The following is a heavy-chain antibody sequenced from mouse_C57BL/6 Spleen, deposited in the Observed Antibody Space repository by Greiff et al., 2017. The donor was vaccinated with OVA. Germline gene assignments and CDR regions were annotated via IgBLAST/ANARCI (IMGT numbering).Heavy chain of an antibody. CDR3: ARSGALGLLDY. Sequence: QVQLQQPGAELVKPGASVKLSCKASGYTFTSYWMHWVKQRPGQGLEWIGMIHPNSGSTNYNEKFKSKATLTVDKSSSTAYMQLSSLTSEDSAVYYCARSGALGLLDYWGQGTTLTVSS. D-gene: IGHD2-1*01. V-gene: IGHV1-64*01. CDR1: GYTFTSYW. J-gene: IGHJ2*01. CDR2: IHPNSGST.